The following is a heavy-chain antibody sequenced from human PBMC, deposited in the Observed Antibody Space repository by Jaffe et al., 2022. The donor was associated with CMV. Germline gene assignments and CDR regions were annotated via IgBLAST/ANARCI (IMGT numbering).Heavy chain of an antibody. Sequence: QVQLVQSGAEVKKPGSSVKVSCKASGGTFSSYAISWVRQAPGQGLEWMGRIIPILGIANYAQKFQGRVTITADKSTSTAYMELSSLRSEDTAVYYCAGTYCSGGSCYTYYYYMDVWGKGTTVTVSS. D-gene: IGHD2-15*01. CDR1: GGTFSSYA. J-gene: IGHJ6*03. CDR3: AGTYCSGGSCYTYYYYMDV. CDR2: IIPILGIA. V-gene: IGHV1-69*09.